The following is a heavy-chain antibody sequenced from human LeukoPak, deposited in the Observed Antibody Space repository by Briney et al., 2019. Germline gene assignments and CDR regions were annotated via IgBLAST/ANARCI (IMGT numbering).Heavy chain of an antibody. V-gene: IGHV3-23*01. CDR1: GFTFSSYA. D-gene: IGHD6-6*01. J-gene: IGHJ4*02. CDR3: AKKEYSSSGPFDY. Sequence: GGSLRLSCAASGFTFSSYAMSWVRQAPGKGLEWVSAISGSGGSKYYADSVKGRFTISRDNSKNTLYLQMNSLRAEDTAVYYCAKKEYSSSGPFDYWGQGTLVTVSS. CDR2: ISGSGGSK.